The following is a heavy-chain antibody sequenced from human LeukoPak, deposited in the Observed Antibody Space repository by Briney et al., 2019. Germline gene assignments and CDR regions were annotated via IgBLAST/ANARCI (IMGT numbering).Heavy chain of an antibody. J-gene: IGHJ3*02. CDR2: ISSSSNTI. V-gene: IGHV3-48*01. Sequence: GGSLRLSCAASGFTFSSYAMHWVRQAPGKGLEWVSYISSSSNTIYYADPVKGRFTISRDSAKNSLYLHMNSLRAEDTAVYYCVREGRVDAFDIWGQGTMVTVSS. CDR1: GFTFSSYA. D-gene: IGHD3-3*01. CDR3: VREGRVDAFDI.